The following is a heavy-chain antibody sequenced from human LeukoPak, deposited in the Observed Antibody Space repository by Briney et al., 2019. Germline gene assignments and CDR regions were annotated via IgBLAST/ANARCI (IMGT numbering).Heavy chain of an antibody. CDR2: ISSSGSTI. CDR3: ARRAHSGYDSRYYYYYMDV. J-gene: IGHJ6*03. Sequence: GGSLRLSCAASGFTFSSYWMSWIRQAPGKGLEWVSYISSSGSTIYYADSVKGRFTISRDNAKNSLYLQMNSLRAEDTAVYYCARRAHSGYDSRYYYYYMDVWGKGTTVTVSS. CDR1: GFTFSSYW. V-gene: IGHV3-11*04. D-gene: IGHD5-12*01.